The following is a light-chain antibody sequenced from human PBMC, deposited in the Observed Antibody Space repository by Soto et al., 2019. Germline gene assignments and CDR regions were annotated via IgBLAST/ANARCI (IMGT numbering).Light chain of an antibody. V-gene: IGKV3-11*01. Sequence: EIVLTQSPATLSLSPGARATLSCRASQSVSSYLAWYQQKPGQAPRLLIYDASNRATGIPARFSGSGSGTDFTLTIGSLESEDSAVYYCQQRGNWPLTFGGGTKVEI. J-gene: IGKJ4*01. CDR1: QSVSSY. CDR3: QQRGNWPLT. CDR2: DAS.